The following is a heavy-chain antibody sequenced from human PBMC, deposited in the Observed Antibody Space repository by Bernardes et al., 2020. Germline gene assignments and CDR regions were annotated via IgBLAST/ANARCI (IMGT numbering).Heavy chain of an antibody. Sequence: EGSLHLSCAASGFTFRSSAMSWVRQAPGPGLAWVSSISNSGGSIYYADSVRGRFTISRDNSKNTLYLQMNSLRAEDTAVYYCAKGTDSGWYVFDYWGQGALVTGSS. J-gene: IGHJ4*02. CDR2: ISNSGGSI. V-gene: IGHV3-23*01. CDR3: AKGTDSGWYVFDY. D-gene: IGHD6-19*01. CDR1: GFTFRSSA.